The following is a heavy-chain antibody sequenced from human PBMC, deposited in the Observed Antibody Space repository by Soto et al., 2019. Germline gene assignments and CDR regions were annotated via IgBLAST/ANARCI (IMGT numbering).Heavy chain of an antibody. V-gene: IGHV3-9*01. J-gene: IGHJ5*02. Sequence: EVQLVESGGGLVQPGRSLRLSCAASGFIFDDYAMHWVRQAPGKGLEWVSGISWNGGTIGYADSVKGRFTISRDNAKNSLYLQMDSLRPEDTALYYCAKGRSDASGLGQNWFDPWGQGTLVTVSS. CDR3: AKGRSDASGLGQNWFDP. D-gene: IGHD1-26*01. CDR2: ISWNGGTI. CDR1: GFIFDDYA.